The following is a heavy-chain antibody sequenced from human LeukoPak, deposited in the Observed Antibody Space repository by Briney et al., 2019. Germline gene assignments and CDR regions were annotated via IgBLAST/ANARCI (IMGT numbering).Heavy chain of an antibody. Sequence: ASVKVSCKAFGFTFNGYYMHWVRQAPGQGPEWMGWINPNSGDTNYAQKFQGRVTMTRDTSISTVYMELSRLRSDDTAVYYCAREPRHQNYDFWSGSFDPWGQGTLVTVSS. CDR3: AREPRHQNYDFWSGSFDP. J-gene: IGHJ5*02. D-gene: IGHD3-3*01. CDR2: INPNSGDT. CDR1: GFTFNGYY. V-gene: IGHV1-2*02.